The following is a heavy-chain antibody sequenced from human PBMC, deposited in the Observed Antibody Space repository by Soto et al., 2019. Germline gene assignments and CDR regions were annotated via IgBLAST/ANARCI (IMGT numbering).Heavy chain of an antibody. V-gene: IGHV4-39*01. CDR2: IFSSGGT. CDR3: ARQYYYGSGRQIDY. CDR1: GGSISSSSIQ. Sequence: QLQLQESGPGLVKPSETLSLTCIVSGGSISSSSIQWGWIRQPPGGGLDWVGSIFSSGGTYYNPSLKSRVTISVHTSNNQFSLKLTSVTAADTAVYYCARQYYYGSGRQIDYWGQGTLVTVSS. J-gene: IGHJ4*02. D-gene: IGHD3-10*01.